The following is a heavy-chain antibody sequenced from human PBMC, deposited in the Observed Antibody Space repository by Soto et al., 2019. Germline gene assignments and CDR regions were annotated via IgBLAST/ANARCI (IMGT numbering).Heavy chain of an antibody. J-gene: IGHJ4*02. Sequence: QITLKESGPTLVKPTQTLTLTCTFSGFSLSSSGVGVGWIRQPPGKALEWLVLIYWDDDKRYSPSLKSRLTIAKDTSKNQVVLTMTNMDPVDTGTYYGAHRQSGPGWNEGVFDYWGPGTLVTVSS. CDR3: AHRQSGPGWNEGVFDY. CDR1: GFSLSSSGVG. V-gene: IGHV2-5*02. CDR2: IYWDDDK. D-gene: IGHD1-1*01.